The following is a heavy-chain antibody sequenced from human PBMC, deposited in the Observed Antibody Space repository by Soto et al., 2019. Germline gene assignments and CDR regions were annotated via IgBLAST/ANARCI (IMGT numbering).Heavy chain of an antibody. V-gene: IGHV7-4-1*01. Sequence: ASVKVSCKASGYTFTSYARNWVRQSPGEGFEWMGWINTNTGNPTYAQGITGRFVFSLDTSVSTSYLQIYSVKAEDTAVYYCARSAPQYYYDSSGSDAFDIWGQGTMVTVSS. CDR1: GYTFTSYA. J-gene: IGHJ3*02. CDR2: INTNTGNP. D-gene: IGHD3-22*01. CDR3: ARSAPQYYYDSSGSDAFDI.